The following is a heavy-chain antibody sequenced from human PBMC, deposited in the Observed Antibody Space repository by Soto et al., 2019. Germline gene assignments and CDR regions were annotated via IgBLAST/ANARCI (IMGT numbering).Heavy chain of an antibody. J-gene: IGHJ5*02. Sequence: SETLSLTCTVSGGSISSGGYYWSWIRQHPGKGLEWIGYIYYSGSTYYNPSLKSRVTISVDTSKNQFSLKLSSVTAAATAVYYCARQGGIVVVPAAPFNPWGQGTLVTVS. V-gene: IGHV4-31*03. CDR3: ARQGGIVVVPAAPFNP. CDR2: IYYSGST. CDR1: GGSISSGGYY. D-gene: IGHD2-2*01.